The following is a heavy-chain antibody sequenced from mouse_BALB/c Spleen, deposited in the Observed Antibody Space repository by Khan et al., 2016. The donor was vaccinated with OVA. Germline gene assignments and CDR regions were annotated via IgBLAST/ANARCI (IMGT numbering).Heavy chain of an antibody. CDR1: GFTFSSYV. CDR2: ISSGGTT. Sequence: GVSGFTFSSYVMSWVRQTPEKRLEWVASISSGGTTSYPDSVKGRFTISRDNARNILYLQMSGLRSEDTAMYYCAREAYRYDEYYFDYWGQGTTLTVSS. J-gene: IGHJ2*01. CDR3: AREAYRYDEYYFDY. D-gene: IGHD2-14*01. V-gene: IGHV5-6-5*01.